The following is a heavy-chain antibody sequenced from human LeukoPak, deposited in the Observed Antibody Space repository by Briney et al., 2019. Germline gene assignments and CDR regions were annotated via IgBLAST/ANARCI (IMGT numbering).Heavy chain of an antibody. V-gene: IGHV3-64*01. CDR1: GFTFSSYA. D-gene: IGHD7-27*01. CDR3: ARVPLGNSYYDY. Sequence: GGSLRLSCAASGFTFSSYAMPWVRQAPGKGLEYVSAISNIGDSTYYANSVKGRFTISRDNSKNTLFLLMDSLRAEDMAVYFCARVPLGNSYYDYWGQGTLVTVSS. J-gene: IGHJ4*02. CDR2: ISNIGDST.